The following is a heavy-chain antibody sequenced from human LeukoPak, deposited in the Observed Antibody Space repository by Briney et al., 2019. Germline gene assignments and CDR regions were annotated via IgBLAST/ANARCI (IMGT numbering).Heavy chain of an antibody. CDR3: ARISTTVTSYV. J-gene: IGHJ4*02. V-gene: IGHV3-48*03. CDR1: GCTFSSYE. Sequence: EGSLRLSCAASGCTFSSYEMNWVRQAPGKGLEWVSYISNSGRTKYYADSVKGRFTISRDNAKNSLYLQTDSLRAEGTAVYYCARISTTVTSYVRGQVTLVTSSS. CDR2: ISNSGRTK. D-gene: IGHD4-17*01.